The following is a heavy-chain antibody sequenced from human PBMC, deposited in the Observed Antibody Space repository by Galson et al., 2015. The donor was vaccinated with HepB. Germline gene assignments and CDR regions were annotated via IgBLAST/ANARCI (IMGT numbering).Heavy chain of an antibody. CDR1: GFNFTTYA. D-gene: IGHD2-8*01. Sequence: SLRLSCAASGFNFTTYAMSWVRQAPGKGLQWVSTVNSDGSNTYYADSVKGRFTISRDNSKNTLFLQMNSLRAEDTALYYCASKGLYINGYFDYWGQGTRVTVSS. CDR3: ASKGLYINGYFDY. J-gene: IGHJ4*02. V-gene: IGHV3-23*01. CDR2: VNSDGSNT.